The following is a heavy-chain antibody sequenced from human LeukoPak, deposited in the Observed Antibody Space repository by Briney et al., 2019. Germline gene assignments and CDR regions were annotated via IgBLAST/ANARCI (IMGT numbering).Heavy chain of an antibody. CDR2: INQDGTEK. V-gene: IGHV3-7*01. CDR3: AKDRDSSGWYGDAFDI. Sequence: GGSLRLSCAASGFPFSTYWMSWVRQAPGKGLEWVANINQDGTEKYYVDSVKGRFTISRDYAKNSLYLQMNSLRVEDTAVYYCAKDRDSSGWYGDAFDIWGQGTMVTVSS. J-gene: IGHJ3*02. D-gene: IGHD6-19*01. CDR1: GFPFSTYW.